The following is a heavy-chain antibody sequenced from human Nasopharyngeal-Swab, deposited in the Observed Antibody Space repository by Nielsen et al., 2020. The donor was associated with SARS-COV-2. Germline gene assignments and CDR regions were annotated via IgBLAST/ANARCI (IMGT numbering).Heavy chain of an antibody. CDR3: ARAPVGSGYRYFDY. J-gene: IGHJ4*02. D-gene: IGHD3-3*01. CDR2: IYYSGST. Sequence: SETLSLTCTVSGDSISSSTYYWGWIRQPPGKGLEWIGNIYYSGSTYYNPSLKSRVTISLNTSKNQFYLKLNSVTAADTAVYYCARAPVGSGYRYFDYWGQGALITVSS. V-gene: IGHV4-39*07. CDR1: GDSISSSTYY.